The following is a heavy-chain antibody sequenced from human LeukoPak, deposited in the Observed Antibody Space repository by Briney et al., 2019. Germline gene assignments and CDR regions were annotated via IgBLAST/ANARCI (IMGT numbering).Heavy chain of an antibody. D-gene: IGHD6-19*01. Sequence: SETLSLTCTVSGGSISSYYWSWIRQPPGKGLEWIGYIYYSASTNYNPSLKSRVTISVDTSKNQFSLKLSSVTAADTAVYYCARAIAVAGLAWFDPWGQGTLVTVSS. CDR1: GGSISSYY. CDR2: IYYSAST. J-gene: IGHJ5*02. V-gene: IGHV4-59*01. CDR3: ARAIAVAGLAWFDP.